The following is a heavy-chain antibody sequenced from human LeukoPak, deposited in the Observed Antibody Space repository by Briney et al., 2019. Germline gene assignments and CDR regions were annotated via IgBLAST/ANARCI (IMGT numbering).Heavy chain of an antibody. Sequence: PGGSLRLSCAASGFTVSSNYMSWVRQAPGKGLEWVSVIYSGGSTYYADSVKGRFTISRDNSKNTLYLQMNSLRAEDTAAYYCARGGMYYDILTGWYYFDYWGQGTLVTVSS. CDR2: IYSGGST. V-gene: IGHV3-53*01. CDR1: GFTVSSNY. D-gene: IGHD3-9*01. CDR3: ARGGMYYDILTGWYYFDY. J-gene: IGHJ4*02.